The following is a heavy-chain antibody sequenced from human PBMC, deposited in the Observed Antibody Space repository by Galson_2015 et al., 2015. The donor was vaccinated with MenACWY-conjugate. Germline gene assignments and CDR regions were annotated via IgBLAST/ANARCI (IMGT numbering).Heavy chain of an antibody. V-gene: IGHV2-5*02. CDR2: IYWDDDK. Sequence: PALVKPTQTLALTCSFSGFSLSTSGVGVGWIRQPPGKALEWLALIYWDDDKRYSPSLRSRLTITKDTSKNHVVLTMTNMDPVDTATYYCSRTGATPGDYWGQGTLVTVSS. J-gene: IGHJ4*02. CDR3: SRTGATPGDY. D-gene: IGHD2-15*01. CDR1: GFSLSTSGVG.